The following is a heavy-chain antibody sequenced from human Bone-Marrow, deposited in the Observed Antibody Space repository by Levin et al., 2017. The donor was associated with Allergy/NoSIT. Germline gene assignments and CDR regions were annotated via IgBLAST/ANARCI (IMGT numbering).Heavy chain of an antibody. CDR2: TSYDGGNK. V-gene: IGHV3-30*18. D-gene: IGHD2-21*01. Sequence: GKSLKISCAASGITFRSYGMHWVRQAPGKWLEWVAVTSYDGGNKYYADSVKGRFTISRDNSKNTLYLQMNSLRAEDTAVYYCAKDGHSHRQNYFYNMDVWGQGTTVTVSS. CDR3: AKDGHSHRQNYFYNMDV. J-gene: IGHJ6*02. CDR1: GITFRSYG.